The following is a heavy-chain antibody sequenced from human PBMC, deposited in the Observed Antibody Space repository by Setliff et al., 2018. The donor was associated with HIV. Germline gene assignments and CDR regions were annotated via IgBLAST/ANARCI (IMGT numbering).Heavy chain of an antibody. CDR3: ARVFYYSAGSYSLDY. Sequence: SVKVSCKASGGTFNTYAISWVRQAPGQGLEWMGGIIPLFPTSTYAQKFQGRVTITADKSTSTAYMEVNSLRFEDTAVYYCARVFYYSAGSYSLDYWGQETLVTVSS. J-gene: IGHJ4*01. CDR1: GGTFNTYA. CDR2: IIPLFPTS. V-gene: IGHV1-69*06. D-gene: IGHD3-10*01.